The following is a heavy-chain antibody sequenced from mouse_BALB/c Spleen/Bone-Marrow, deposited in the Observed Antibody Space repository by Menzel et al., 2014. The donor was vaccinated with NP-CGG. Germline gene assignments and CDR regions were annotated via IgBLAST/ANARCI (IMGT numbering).Heavy chain of an antibody. D-gene: IGHD2-14*01. V-gene: IGHV1-77*01. CDR1: GYTFTDYY. J-gene: IGHJ3*01. Sequence: QVHVKQSGAELARPGASVKLSCKASGYTFTDYYINWVRRRTGQGLEGIGEIYPGNGNTYYNEKFKGKATLTADKSSSTAYMQLSSLTSEDSAVYFCARGGYYRYDGFAYWGQGTLVTVSA. CDR2: IYPGNGNT. CDR3: ARGGYYRYDGFAY.